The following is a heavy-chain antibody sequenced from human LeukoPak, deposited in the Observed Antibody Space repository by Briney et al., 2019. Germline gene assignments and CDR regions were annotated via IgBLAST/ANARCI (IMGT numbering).Heavy chain of an antibody. J-gene: IGHJ4*02. V-gene: IGHV3-23*01. Sequence: GGSLRLSCAASGFTFSSSAMSWVRQAPGEVLEWVSVISGSGGSTYYADSVKGRFTISRDHSKNTLYLQMNSLRAEDTALYYCAKALLSWEPLPGDVYFDYWGQGTLVTVSS. CDR2: ISGSGGST. CDR1: GFTFSSSA. CDR3: AKALLSWEPLPGDVYFDY. D-gene: IGHD1-26*01.